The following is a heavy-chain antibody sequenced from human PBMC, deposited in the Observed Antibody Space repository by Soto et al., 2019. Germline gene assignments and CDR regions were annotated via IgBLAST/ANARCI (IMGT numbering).Heavy chain of an antibody. CDR1: GFTFSSYS. CDR2: ISSSSSYI. CDR3: ARDRERNYCSGGSCYAGYNWFDP. Sequence: EVQLVESGGGLVKPGGSLRLSCAASGFTFSSYSMNWVRQAPGKGLEWVSSISSSSSYIYYADSVKGRFTISRDNAKNSLYLQMTSLRAEDTAVYYCARDRERNYCSGGSCYAGYNWFDPWGKGTLVTVSS. J-gene: IGHJ5*02. D-gene: IGHD2-15*01. V-gene: IGHV3-21*01.